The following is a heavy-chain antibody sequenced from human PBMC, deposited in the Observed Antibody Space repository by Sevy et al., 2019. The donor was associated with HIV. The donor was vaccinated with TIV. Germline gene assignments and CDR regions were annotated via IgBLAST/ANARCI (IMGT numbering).Heavy chain of an antibody. CDR1: GFTFGDYC. J-gene: IGHJ4*02. CDR3: TRWNAAQSIFDY. V-gene: IGHV3-49*04. Sequence: YLRLSCTASGFTFGDYCMSWVRQAPGKGLEWVAFLKSDVYGGTVDHAASVRGRFVISRDDSKTIAYLQMNDLKTEDTGVYYCTRWNAAQSIFDYWGQGALVTVSS. D-gene: IGHD1-1*01. CDR2: LKSDVYGGTV.